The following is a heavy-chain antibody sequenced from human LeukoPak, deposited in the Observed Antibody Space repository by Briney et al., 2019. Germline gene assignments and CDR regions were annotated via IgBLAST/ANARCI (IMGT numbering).Heavy chain of an antibody. D-gene: IGHD5-18*01. Sequence: GGSLRLSCAASGFTFDDYAMHWVRQAPGKGLEWVSLISGDSGSTFYADSVKGRFTISRDNSKNSLYLQMNSLRSDDTALYYCARDTEGYTYGYYYYGMDVWGQGTTATVSS. CDR1: GFTFDDYA. CDR3: ARDTEGYTYGYYYYGMDV. V-gene: IGHV3-43*02. CDR2: ISGDSGST. J-gene: IGHJ6*02.